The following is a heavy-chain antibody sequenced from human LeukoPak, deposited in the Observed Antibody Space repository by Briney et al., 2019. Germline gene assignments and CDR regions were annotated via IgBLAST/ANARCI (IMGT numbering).Heavy chain of an antibody. Sequence: SETLSLTCAVSGYSISSGYYWGWIRQPPGKGLEWIGSIYHSGSTYYNPSLKSRVTVSVDTSKNQFSLKLSSVTAADTAVYYCGKRKRWLAGPSYYFDYWGQGPLFPVSS. D-gene: IGHD6-19*01. CDR2: IYHSGST. CDR3: GKRKRWLAGPSYYFDY. J-gene: IGHJ4*02. V-gene: IGHV4-38-2*01. CDR1: GYSISSGYY.